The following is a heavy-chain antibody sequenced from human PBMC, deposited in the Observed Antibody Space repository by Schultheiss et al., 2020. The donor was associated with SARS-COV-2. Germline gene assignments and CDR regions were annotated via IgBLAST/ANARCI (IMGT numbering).Heavy chain of an antibody. D-gene: IGHD5/OR15-5a*01. J-gene: IGHJ4*02. CDR2: ISSDGSVK. Sequence: GGSLRLSCAASGFTFSDYGMHWVRLTPGKGLDWVALISSDGSVKYYGDSVKGRFTISRDNAKNSLFLQMNSLRVEDTAVYYCARVAAIYRYYFDYWGQGILVTVSS. CDR1: GFTFSDYG. CDR3: ARVAAIYRYYFDY. V-gene: IGHV3-33*05.